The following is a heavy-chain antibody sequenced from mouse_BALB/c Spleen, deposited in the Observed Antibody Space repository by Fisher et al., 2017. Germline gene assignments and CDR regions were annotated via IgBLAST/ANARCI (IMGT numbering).Heavy chain of an antibody. J-gene: IGHJ4*01. V-gene: IGHV1-26*01. CDR3: ARDYDRGNYAMDY. D-gene: IGHD2-4*01. Sequence: KFKGKAILTVDKSSSTAYMELRSLTSEDSAVYYCARDYDRGNYAMDYWGQGTSVTVSS.